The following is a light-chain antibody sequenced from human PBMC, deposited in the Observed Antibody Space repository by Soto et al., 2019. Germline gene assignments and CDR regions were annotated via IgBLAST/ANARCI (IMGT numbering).Light chain of an antibody. J-gene: IGKJ4*01. CDR2: AAS. V-gene: IGKV1-9*01. CDR3: QQCNSYPLT. CDR1: QGIASS. Sequence: DIHLTQSPSFLSASVGDRVTITCRASQGIASSLAWYQQKAGKAPNLLIYAASTLESGVPSRFSGSGPGTEFTLTISSLQPEDFAIYYCQQCNSYPLTFGGGTKVEIK.